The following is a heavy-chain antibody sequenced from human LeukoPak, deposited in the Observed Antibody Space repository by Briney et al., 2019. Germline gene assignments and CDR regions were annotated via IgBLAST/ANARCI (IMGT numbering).Heavy chain of an antibody. Sequence: GSLRLSCAASGFTFSSYAMNWVRQAPGKGLEWVSVIYSGGSTYYADSVKGRFTISRDNSKNTLYLQMNSLRAEDTAVYYCATRVSTSRSFDYWGQGTLVTVSS. CDR3: ATRVSTSRSFDY. CDR1: GFTFSSYA. V-gene: IGHV3-53*01. J-gene: IGHJ4*02. CDR2: IYSGGST.